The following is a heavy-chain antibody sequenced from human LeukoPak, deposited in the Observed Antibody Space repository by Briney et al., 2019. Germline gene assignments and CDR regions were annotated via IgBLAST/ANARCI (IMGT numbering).Heavy chain of an antibody. CDR2: IYYSGST. CDR3: ASNPYSYYFDY. J-gene: IGHJ4*02. Sequence: PSETLSLTCAVYGGSFSGYYWSWIRQPPGKGLEWIGYIYYSGSTNYNPSLKSRVTISVDTSKNQFSLKLSSVTAADTAVYYCASNPYSYYFDYWGQGTLVTVSS. D-gene: IGHD2-15*01. V-gene: IGHV4-59*01. CDR1: GGSFSGYY.